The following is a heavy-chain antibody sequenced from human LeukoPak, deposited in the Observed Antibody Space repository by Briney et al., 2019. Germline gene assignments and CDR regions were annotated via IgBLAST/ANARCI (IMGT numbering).Heavy chain of an antibody. J-gene: IGHJ4*02. Sequence: PSETLSLTCSVSGGSITGSSYYWGWIRQPPGKGLEWIGSIYYTGSTYYNPSLKSRVTISLDMSKNHFSLKLSSVTAADTAVYYCARHPTYYYDSSGYQAVYYFDYWGQGTLVTVSS. CDR1: GGSITGSSYY. CDR2: IYYTGST. D-gene: IGHD3-22*01. V-gene: IGHV4-39*01. CDR3: ARHPTYYYDSSGYQAVYYFDY.